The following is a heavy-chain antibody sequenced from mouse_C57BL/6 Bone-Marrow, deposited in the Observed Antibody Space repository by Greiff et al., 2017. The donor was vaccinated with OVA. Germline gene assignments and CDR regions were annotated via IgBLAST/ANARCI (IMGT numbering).Heavy chain of an antibody. V-gene: IGHV1-63*01. CDR1: GYTFTNYW. Sequence: QVQLKQSGAELVRPGTSVKMSCKASGYTFTNYWIGWAKQRPGHGLEWIGDIYPGGGYTNYNEKFKGKATLTADKSSSTAYMQFSSLTSEDSAIYYCARVGELYAMDYWGQGTSVTVSS. J-gene: IGHJ4*01. CDR2: IYPGGGYT. CDR3: ARVGELYAMDY.